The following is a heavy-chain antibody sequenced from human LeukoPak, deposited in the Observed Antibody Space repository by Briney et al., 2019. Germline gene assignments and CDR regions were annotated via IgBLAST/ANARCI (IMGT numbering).Heavy chain of an antibody. Sequence: PGGSLRLSCAASGISFSDAWMHWVRQAPGKGLEWVAVISYDGSNKYYADSVKGRFTISRDNSKNTLYLQMNSLRAEDTAVYYCARSGIAAAGTSDYWGQGTLVTVSS. J-gene: IGHJ4*02. CDR1: GISFSDAW. CDR2: ISYDGSNK. CDR3: ARSGIAAAGTSDY. V-gene: IGHV3-30-3*01. D-gene: IGHD6-13*01.